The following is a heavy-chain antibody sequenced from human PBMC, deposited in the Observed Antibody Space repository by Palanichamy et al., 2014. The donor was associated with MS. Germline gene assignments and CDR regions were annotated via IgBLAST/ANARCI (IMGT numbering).Heavy chain of an antibody. CDR1: GFTFSDYY. J-gene: IGHJ3*01. D-gene: IGHD3-22*01. Sequence: QVQLVESGGGVVKPGGSLRLSCGASGFTFSDYYMSWIRQAPGKGLECVSYISSSRSYTNYADSVKGRFTISRDNAKNSLILQMNSLRAEDTAVYYCARNHMANYYDSSGQPGPFDVWGQGTMVTVSS. CDR3: ARNHMANYYDSSGQPGPFDV. CDR2: ISSSRSYT. V-gene: IGHV3-11*06.